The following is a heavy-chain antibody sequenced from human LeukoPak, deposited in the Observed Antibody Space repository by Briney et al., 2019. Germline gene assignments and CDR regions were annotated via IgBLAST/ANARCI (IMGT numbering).Heavy chain of an antibody. CDR2: ISYDGSNK. V-gene: IGHV3-30*04. Sequence: GGSLRLSCAASGFTFSSYALHWVRQAPGRGLEWVAVISYDGSNKYYADSVKGRFTISRDNSKNTLYLQMNSLRPEDTAVYYCARGGSYLSAFDIWGQGTMVTVSS. D-gene: IGHD1-26*01. CDR1: GFTFSSYA. CDR3: ARGGSYLSAFDI. J-gene: IGHJ3*02.